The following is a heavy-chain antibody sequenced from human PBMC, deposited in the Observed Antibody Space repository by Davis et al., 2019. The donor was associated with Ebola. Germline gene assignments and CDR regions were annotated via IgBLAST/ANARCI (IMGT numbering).Heavy chain of an antibody. CDR2: IFYSGNT. J-gene: IGHJ5*02. V-gene: IGHV4-39*01. CDR1: GGSISSYY. Sequence: MPSETLSLTCTVSGGSISSYYWGWIRQPPGKGLEWIGSIFYSGNTYYNPSLKSRVTMSVDTPKNQFSLRLSSVTAADTAVYYCARRIAARPDCFDPWGQGTLVTVSS. CDR3: ARRIAARPDCFDP. D-gene: IGHD6-6*01.